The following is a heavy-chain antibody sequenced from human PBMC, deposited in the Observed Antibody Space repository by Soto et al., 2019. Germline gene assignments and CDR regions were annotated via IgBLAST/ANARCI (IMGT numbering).Heavy chain of an antibody. CDR1: GYSFSSYG. V-gene: IGHV1-18*01. CDR2: ISVHNGYT. Sequence: QVQLAQSGAEVKNPGASVTVSCKASGYSFSSYGISWVRQAPGQGLEWVGWISVHNGYTKYAAELQGRVTMTTDTSTSTAYMALRSLRSDDSAVYFCARLGHTFGPHDYWGQGTLVTVTA. D-gene: IGHD3-16*01. J-gene: IGHJ4*02. CDR3: ARLGHTFGPHDY.